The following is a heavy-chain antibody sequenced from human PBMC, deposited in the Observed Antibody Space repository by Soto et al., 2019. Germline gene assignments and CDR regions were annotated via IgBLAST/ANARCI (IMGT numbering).Heavy chain of an antibody. CDR1: GGTFSSYA. D-gene: IGHD6-13*01. J-gene: IGHJ2*01. CDR2: IIPIFGTA. Sequence: QVQLVQSGAEVKKPGSSVKVSCKASGGTFSSYAISWVXXXPGQGLEWMGGIIPIFGTANYAQKFQGRVTITADESTSTAYMELSSLRSEDTAVYYCARHRVQRSPHWYFDLWGRGTLVTVSS. V-gene: IGHV1-69*01. CDR3: ARHRVQRSPHWYFDL.